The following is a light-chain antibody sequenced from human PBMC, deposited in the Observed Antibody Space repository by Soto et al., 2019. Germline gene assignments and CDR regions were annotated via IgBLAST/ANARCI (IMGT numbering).Light chain of an antibody. CDR2: GAS. Sequence: EIVLTQSPGTLSLSPGERATLSCRAIQSVSNNYLAWYQQKPGQAPRLLIYGASSRATGIPDRFSGSGSGTDFTLTISRLEPEDFAVYYCQQYGTSPPDTFGQGTRLEIK. CDR1: QSVSNNY. V-gene: IGKV3-20*01. J-gene: IGKJ5*01. CDR3: QQYGTSPPDT.